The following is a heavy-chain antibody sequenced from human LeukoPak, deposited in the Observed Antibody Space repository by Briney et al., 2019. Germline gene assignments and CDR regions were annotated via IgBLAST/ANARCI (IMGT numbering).Heavy chain of an antibody. CDR1: GGSISSGSYY. CDR2: ISNSGNA. V-gene: IGHV4-61*02. CDR3: ARGAWFGELAIDR. J-gene: IGHJ5*02. Sequence: SETLSLTCTVSGGSISSGSYYWNWIRKPAGKGLEWIGRISNSGNANYNPSITGRVTISRDTSNNQFSLKMNSVTAADTAVYFCARGAWFGELAIDRWGQGTLVTVSS. D-gene: IGHD3-10*01.